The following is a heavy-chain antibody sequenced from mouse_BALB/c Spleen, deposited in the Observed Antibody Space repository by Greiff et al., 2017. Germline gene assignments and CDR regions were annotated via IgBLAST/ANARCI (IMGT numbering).Heavy chain of an antibody. CDR2: IFPGDGST. V-gene: IGHV1S56*01. CDR3: ARSGTGGYVDY. J-gene: IGHJ2*01. Sequence: VQLQQSGAELVTPGASVKFSCTASGYTFTSYDINWVRQSPEQGLEWLGWIFPGDGSTKYNEKFKGMATRTTDNSSSTAYMQLSRLTSEDSAVYCCARSGTGGYVDYWGQGTTLTVSS. D-gene: IGHD3-3*01. CDR1: GYTFTSYD.